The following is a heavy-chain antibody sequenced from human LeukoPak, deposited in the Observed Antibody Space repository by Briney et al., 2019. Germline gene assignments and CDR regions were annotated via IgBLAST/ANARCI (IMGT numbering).Heavy chain of an antibody. CDR1: GYTFTGYY. CDR2: INSNSGGT. D-gene: IGHD4-17*01. V-gene: IGHV1-2*02. Sequence: ASVKVSCKASGYTFTGYYMHWVRQAPGQGLEWMGWINSNSGGTNYAQKFQGRVTMTRDTSISTAYMELSRLRSDDTAVYYCARGAYGDYATPFAVYWGQGTLVTVSS. J-gene: IGHJ4*02. CDR3: ARGAYGDYATPFAVY.